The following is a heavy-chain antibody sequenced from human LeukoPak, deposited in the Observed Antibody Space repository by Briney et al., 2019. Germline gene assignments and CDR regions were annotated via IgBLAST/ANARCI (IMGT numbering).Heavy chain of an antibody. J-gene: IGHJ6*03. D-gene: IGHD1-26*01. Sequence: PGGSLRLSCAASGFTFSSYAMHWVRQAPGKGLEWVAVISYDGSNKYYADSVKGRFTISRDNSKNTLYLQMNSLRAEDTAVYYCARGGPVVGEIYYYYMDVWGKGTTVTVSS. CDR3: ARGGPVVGEIYYYYMDV. V-gene: IGHV3-30*04. CDR2: ISYDGSNK. CDR1: GFTFSSYA.